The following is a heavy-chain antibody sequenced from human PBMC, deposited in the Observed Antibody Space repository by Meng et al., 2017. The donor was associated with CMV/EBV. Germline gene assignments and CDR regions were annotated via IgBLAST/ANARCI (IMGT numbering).Heavy chain of an antibody. V-gene: IGHV3-20*04. CDR3: ARDLLYTSGGMDV. CDR1: GFTFDDYG. D-gene: IGHD2-2*02. J-gene: IGHJ6*02. CDR2: INWNGGST. Sequence: GGSLRLSCAASGFTFDDYGMSWVRQAPGKGLEWVSGINWNGGSTYYADSVKGRFTISRDNSKNTLYLQMNSLRAEDTAVYYCARDLLYTSGGMDVWGQGTTVTVSS.